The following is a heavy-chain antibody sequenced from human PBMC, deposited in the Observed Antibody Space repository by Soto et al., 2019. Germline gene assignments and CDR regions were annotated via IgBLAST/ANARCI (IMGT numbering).Heavy chain of an antibody. V-gene: IGHV3-23*01. D-gene: IGHD2-21*01. Sequence: EVQLLESGGGLVQPGGSLRLSCAASGFTFSSYAMSWVRQVPGKGLEWVSVISGSGGSTYYADSVKGRFTISRDNSKNTLYLQMNSLRAEDTAVYYCAKSLPHIVGAYLDYWGQGTLVTVSS. J-gene: IGHJ4*02. CDR3: AKSLPHIVGAYLDY. CDR1: GFTFSSYA. CDR2: ISGSGGST.